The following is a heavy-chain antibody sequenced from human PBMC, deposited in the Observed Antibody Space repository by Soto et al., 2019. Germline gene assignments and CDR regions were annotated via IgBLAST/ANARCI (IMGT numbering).Heavy chain of an antibody. V-gene: IGHV3-30*19. D-gene: IGHD3-16*01. CDR2: TSYDGSDK. Sequence: QVQLVESGGGVVQPGTSLRVSCVGSGFTFRSYVMHWVRQAPGKGLEWVALTSYDGSDKYYDDSVRGRFTISRDNSRNTVELEIDRLRLGGHALFFWAGLGTTGGLDVWGQGTLVSVSS. CDR3: AGLGTTGGLDV. CDR1: GFTFRSYV. J-gene: IGHJ1*01.